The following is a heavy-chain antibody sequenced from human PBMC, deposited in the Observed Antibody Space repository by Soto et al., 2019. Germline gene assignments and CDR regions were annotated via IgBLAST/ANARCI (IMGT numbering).Heavy chain of an antibody. CDR2: IIPIFGTA. J-gene: IGHJ4*02. CDR3: ASSRSWERTSRARDGGLGYFDY. V-gene: IGHV1-69*01. Sequence: QVQLVQSGAEVKKPGSSVKVSYKASGGTFSSYAISWVRQAPGQGLEWMGGIIPIFGTANYAQKFQGRVTITADESTSTAYMELSSLRSEDTAVYYCASSRSWERTSRARDGGLGYFDYWGQGTLVTVSS. CDR1: GGTFSSYA. D-gene: IGHD1-26*01.